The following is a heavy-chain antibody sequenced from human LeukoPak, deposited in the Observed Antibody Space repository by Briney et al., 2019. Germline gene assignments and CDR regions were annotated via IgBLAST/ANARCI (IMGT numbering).Heavy chain of an antibody. V-gene: IGHV1-2*02. CDR2: INPNSGGT. CDR3: AISSGSYYRDLSY. CDR1: GYTFTGYY. J-gene: IGHJ4*02. D-gene: IGHD3-10*01. Sequence: GASVKVSCKASGYTFTGYYMHWVRQAPGQGLEGMGWINPNSGGTNYAQKFQGRVTMTRDTSISTAYMELSRLRSDDTAVYYCAISSGSYYRDLSYWGQGTLVTVSS.